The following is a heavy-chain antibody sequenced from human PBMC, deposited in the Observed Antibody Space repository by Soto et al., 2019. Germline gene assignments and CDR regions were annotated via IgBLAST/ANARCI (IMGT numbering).Heavy chain of an antibody. J-gene: IGHJ4*02. CDR3: ARDPGGHYCTSTSCLYFFDH. CDR2: XSDSGST. D-gene: IGHD2-2*01. Sequence: EVQLLESGGALVQPGGSLRLSCAASGFTFSNHAMNWVRQAPGKGLXXXXTXSDSGSTYYADSVKGRFTISRDNSKNTLYLQMNSLRAEDTAVYYCARDPGGHYCTSTSCLYFFDHWGQGTLVIVSS. CDR1: GFTFSNHA. V-gene: IGHV3-23*01.